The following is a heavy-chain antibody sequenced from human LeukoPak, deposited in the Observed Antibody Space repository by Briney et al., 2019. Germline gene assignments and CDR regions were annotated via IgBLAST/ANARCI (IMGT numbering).Heavy chain of an antibody. D-gene: IGHD3-10*01. J-gene: IGHJ4*02. V-gene: IGHV3-7*01. CDR2: IKQDGSEK. Sequence: PGGSLRLSCAASGFTFSSYWMSWVRQAPGKGLEWVANIKQDGSEKYYVDSVKGRFTISRDNAKNSLYLQMNSLRAEDTAVYYCARAAWITMVRGTSPPADYWGQGTLVTVSS. CDR1: GFTFSSYW. CDR3: ARAAWITMVRGTSPPADY.